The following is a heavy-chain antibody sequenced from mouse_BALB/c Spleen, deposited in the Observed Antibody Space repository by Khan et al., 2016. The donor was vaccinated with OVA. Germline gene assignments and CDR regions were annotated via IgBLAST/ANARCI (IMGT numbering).Heavy chain of an antibody. CDR3: ARAYYRYDGYYAMDY. J-gene: IGHJ4*01. Sequence: QVQLKESGPGLVAPSQSLSITCTVSGFSLSRYNIHWVRQPPGMGLEWLGMIWGGGGTDYNSTLKIRLSISKDNSKSQVFLKMNSLQTDDTAMYYCARAYYRYDGYYAMDYWGQGTSVTVSS. CDR2: IWGGGGT. V-gene: IGHV2-6-4*01. D-gene: IGHD2-14*01. CDR1: GFSLSRYN.